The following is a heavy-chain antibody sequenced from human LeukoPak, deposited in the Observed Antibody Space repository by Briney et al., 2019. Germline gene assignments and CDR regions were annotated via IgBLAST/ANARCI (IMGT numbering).Heavy chain of an antibody. Sequence: PSETLSLTCTVSGGSISSYYWSWIRQPPGKGLEWIGYIYYSGSTNYNPSLKSRATISVDTSKNQFSLKLSSVTAADTAVYYCARGPSDYGDYEFDYWGQGTLVTVSS. J-gene: IGHJ4*02. CDR1: GGSISSYY. CDR2: IYYSGST. V-gene: IGHV4-59*01. D-gene: IGHD4-17*01. CDR3: ARGPSDYGDYEFDY.